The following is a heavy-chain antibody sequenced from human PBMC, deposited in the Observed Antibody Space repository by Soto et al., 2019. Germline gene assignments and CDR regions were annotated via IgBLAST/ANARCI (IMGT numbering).Heavy chain of an antibody. V-gene: IGHV3-74*01. CDR1: GFTFRSYW. CDR3: AVGYCSSTSCYAPRLYYYGMDV. D-gene: IGHD2-2*01. J-gene: IGHJ6*02. Sequence: GGSPRLSCAASGFTFRSYWMHWVRQAPGGGLVWVSRVNSDGRSTTYADSVKGRFTISRDNAKNTLYLQMNSLRAEDTAVYYCAVGYCSSTSCYAPRLYYYGMDVWGQGTTVTVSS. CDR2: VNSDGRST.